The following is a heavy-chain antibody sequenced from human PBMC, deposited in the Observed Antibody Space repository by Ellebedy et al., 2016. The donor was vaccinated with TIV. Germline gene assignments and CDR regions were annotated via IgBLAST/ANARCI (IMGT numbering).Heavy chain of an antibody. V-gene: IGHV2-70*04. J-gene: IGHJ4*02. Sequence: SGPTLVKPTQTLTLTCSFSGFSFSTTGMRVGWIRQPPGKALEWLARIDWDDDKFYSTSLKTRLTISKDTSKNQVVFKMTNMDPVDTATYYCARMGTSGSHYYFDYWGQGTLVTVSS. CDR1: GFSFSTTGMR. D-gene: IGHD1-26*01. CDR3: ARMGTSGSHYYFDY. CDR2: IDWDDDK.